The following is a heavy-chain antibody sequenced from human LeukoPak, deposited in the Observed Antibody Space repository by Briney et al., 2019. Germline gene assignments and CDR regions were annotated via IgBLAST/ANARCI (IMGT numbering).Heavy chain of an antibody. J-gene: IGHJ6*04. CDR1: GGSFSGYY. CDR2: INHSGST. D-gene: IGHD2-2*01. Sequence: SETLSLTCAVYGGSFSGYYWSWIRQPPGKGLEWIGEINHSGSTNYNPSLKSRVTISVDTSKNQFSLKLSSVTAADTAVYYCARVGGYCSSTSCPNYYYYGMDDWGKGTAVTVSS. CDR3: ARVGGYCSSTSCPNYYYYGMDD. V-gene: IGHV4-34*01.